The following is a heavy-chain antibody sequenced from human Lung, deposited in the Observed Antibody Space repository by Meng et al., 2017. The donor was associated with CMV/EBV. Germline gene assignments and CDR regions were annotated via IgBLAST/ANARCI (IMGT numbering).Heavy chain of an antibody. CDR2: IRYDGSNK. CDR1: GFTFSSYG. V-gene: IGHV3-30*02. Sequence: SCAASGFTFSSYGMHWVRQAPGKGLEWVAFIRYDGSNKYYADSVKGRFTISRDNSKNTLYLQMNSLRAEDTAVYYCAKAIGGNITIFGVYYYYGMDVWGQXTTVTVSS. D-gene: IGHD3-3*01. J-gene: IGHJ6*02. CDR3: AKAIGGNITIFGVYYYYGMDV.